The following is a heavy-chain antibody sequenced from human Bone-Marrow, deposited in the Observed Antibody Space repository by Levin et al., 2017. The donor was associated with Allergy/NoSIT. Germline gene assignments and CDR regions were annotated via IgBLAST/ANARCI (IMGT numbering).Heavy chain of an antibody. V-gene: IGHV3-73*01. Sequence: GESLKISCAASGFTFSGSAMHWVRQASGKGLEWVGRIRSKANSYATAYAASVKGRFTISRDDSKNTAYLQMNSLKTEDTAVYYCTTYQTYYYDSSGYYWGQGTLVTVSS. CDR2: IRSKANSYAT. J-gene: IGHJ4*02. CDR1: GFTFSGSA. D-gene: IGHD3-22*01. CDR3: TTYQTYYYDSSGYY.